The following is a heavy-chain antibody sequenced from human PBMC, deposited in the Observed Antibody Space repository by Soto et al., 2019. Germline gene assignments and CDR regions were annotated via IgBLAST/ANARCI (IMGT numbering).Heavy chain of an antibody. D-gene: IGHD3-22*01. CDR2: INPSGST. CDR1: GGSFSGYY. V-gene: IGHV4-34*01. J-gene: IGHJ4*02. CDR3: ARKQRTYYYDSSGYYYYFDY. Sequence: QVQLQQWGAGLLKPSETLSLTCAVYGGSFSGYYWCWIRQPPGQGLEWIGEINPSGSTNYNPSLKSRVTISVATSKNQFSLKLSSVPVADTAVYYCARKQRTYYYDSSGYYYYFDYWGQGTLVTVSS.